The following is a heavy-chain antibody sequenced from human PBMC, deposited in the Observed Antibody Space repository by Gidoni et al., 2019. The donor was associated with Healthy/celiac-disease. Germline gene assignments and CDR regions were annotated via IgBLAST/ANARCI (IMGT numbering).Heavy chain of an antibody. CDR3: ARDRLYSSGPFDY. V-gene: IGHV3-30-3*01. Sequence: QVQLVASGGGVVQPGRSLRLSCAASGFPFSSYARHWVRQAPGKGLEWVAVISYDGSNKYYEDSVKGRFTISRDNSKNTLYLQMNSLRAEDTAVYYCARDRLYSSGPFDYWGQGTLVTVSS. CDR2: ISYDGSNK. J-gene: IGHJ4*02. CDR1: GFPFSSYA. D-gene: IGHD6-25*01.